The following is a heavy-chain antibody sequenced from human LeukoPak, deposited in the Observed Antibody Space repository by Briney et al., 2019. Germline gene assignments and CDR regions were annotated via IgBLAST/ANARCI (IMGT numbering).Heavy chain of an antibody. D-gene: IGHD6-13*01. CDR3: AREGGAAAGLDY. J-gene: IGHJ4*02. V-gene: IGHV3-7*01. CDR1: GLTSSSYW. CDR2: IKQDGSEK. Sequence: PGGSLRHSCAASGLTSSSYWMSWVRQAPGKGLEWVANIKQDGSEKYYVDSVKGRFTISRDNAKNSLYLQMNSLRAEDTAVYYCAREGGAAAGLDYWGQGTLVTVSS.